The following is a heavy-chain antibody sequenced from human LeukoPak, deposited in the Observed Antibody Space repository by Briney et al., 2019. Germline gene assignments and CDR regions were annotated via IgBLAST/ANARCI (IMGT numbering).Heavy chain of an antibody. CDR1: GFTFSSYA. J-gene: IGHJ4*02. CDR3: AREGDDIVVVPAAMPCYFDY. Sequence: GGSLRLSCAASGFTFSSYAMHWVRQAPGKGLEWVAVTSYDGSNKYYADSVKGRFTISRDNSKNTLYLQMNSLRAEDTAVYYCAREGDDIVVVPAAMPCYFDYWGQGTLVTVSS. D-gene: IGHD2-2*01. V-gene: IGHV3-30*04. CDR2: TSYDGSNK.